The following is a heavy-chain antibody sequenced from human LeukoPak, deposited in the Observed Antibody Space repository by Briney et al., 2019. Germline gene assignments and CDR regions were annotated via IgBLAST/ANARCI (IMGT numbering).Heavy chain of an antibody. D-gene: IGHD4-11*01. V-gene: IGHV3-23*01. CDR2: ISGSSGRT. Sequence: GGTLRLSCAASGFTFSSYAMNCVRQAPGKGLEWVSAISGSSGRTYYADSVKGRFTISRDNSKNTLYLQMNSLRAEDTAVYYCAKPARTDYTDYWGQGTLVTVSS. CDR3: AKPARTDYTDY. J-gene: IGHJ4*02. CDR1: GFTFSSYA.